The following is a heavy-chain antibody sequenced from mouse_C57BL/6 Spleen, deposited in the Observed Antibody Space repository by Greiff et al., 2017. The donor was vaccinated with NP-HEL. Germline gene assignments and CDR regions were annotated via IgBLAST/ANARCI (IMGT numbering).Heavy chain of an antibody. Sequence: QVQLQQPGAELVMPGASVKLSCKASGYTFTSYWMHWVKQRPGPGLEWIGELDPSDSYTNYNQKFKGKSTLTVDKSSSTASMQLSSLTSEDSAVYYCAQGDSSGYWFAYWGQGTLVTVSA. CDR3: AQGDSSGYWFAY. D-gene: IGHD3-2*02. CDR1: GYTFTSYW. J-gene: IGHJ3*01. CDR2: LDPSDSYT. V-gene: IGHV1-69*01.